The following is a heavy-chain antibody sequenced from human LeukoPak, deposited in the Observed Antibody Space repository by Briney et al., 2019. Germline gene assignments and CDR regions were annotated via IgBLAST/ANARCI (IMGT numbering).Heavy chain of an antibody. CDR3: AASSGWYDGYYFDY. J-gene: IGHJ4*02. V-gene: IGHV4-4*02. Sequence: PSETLSLTCAVSGGSISSSNWWSWVRQPPGKGLEWIGEIYHSGSTNYNPSLKSRVTISVDKSKNQSSLKLSSVTAADTAVYYCAASSGWYDGYYFDYWGQGTLVTVSS. CDR2: IYHSGST. D-gene: IGHD6-19*01. CDR1: GGSISSSNW.